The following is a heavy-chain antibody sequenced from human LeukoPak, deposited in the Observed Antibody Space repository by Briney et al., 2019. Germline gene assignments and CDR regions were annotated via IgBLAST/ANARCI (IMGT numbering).Heavy chain of an antibody. J-gene: IGHJ4*02. CDR1: GFTFSSYW. Sequence: GGSLRLSCAASGFTFSSYWMHWVRQAPGKGLVWVSRINSDGSSTSYADSVKGRFTISRDNAKNTLYLQMNSLRAEDTAVYYCARAADSSGYYDYWGQGTLVTVSS. CDR3: ARAADSSGYYDY. D-gene: IGHD3-22*01. CDR2: INSDGSST. V-gene: IGHV3-74*01.